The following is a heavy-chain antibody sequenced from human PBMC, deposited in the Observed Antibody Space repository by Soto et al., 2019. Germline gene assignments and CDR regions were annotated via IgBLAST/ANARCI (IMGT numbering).Heavy chain of an antibody. CDR3: ARDQGYSYGLDY. V-gene: IGHV4-59*01. CDR2: IYYSGST. D-gene: IGHD5-18*01. Sequence: SETLSLTCTVSGGSISSYYWSWIRQPPGKGLEWIGYIYYSGSTNYNPSLKSRVTISVDTSKNQFSLKLSSVTAADTAVYYCARDQGYSYGLDYWGQGTLVTVSS. J-gene: IGHJ4*02. CDR1: GGSISSYY.